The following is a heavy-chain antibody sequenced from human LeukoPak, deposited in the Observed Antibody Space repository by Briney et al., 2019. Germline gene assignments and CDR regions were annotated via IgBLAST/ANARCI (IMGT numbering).Heavy chain of an antibody. V-gene: IGHV4-30-2*01. CDR3: ARVDRASDIVAHLDY. D-gene: IGHD5-12*01. J-gene: IGHJ4*02. CDR1: GGSISSGGYY. CDR2: IYHSGST. Sequence: PSETLSLTCTASGGSISSGGYYWSWIRQPPGKGLEWIGYIYHSGSTYYNPSLKSRVTISVDRSKNQFSLRLSSVTAADTAVYYCARVDRASDIVAHLDYWGQGTLVTVSS.